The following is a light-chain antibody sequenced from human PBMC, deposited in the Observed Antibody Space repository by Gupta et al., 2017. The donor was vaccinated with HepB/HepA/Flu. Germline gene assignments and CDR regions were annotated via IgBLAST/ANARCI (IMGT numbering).Light chain of an antibody. V-gene: IGLV2-14*03. CDR1: SSDIGAYNH. CDR3: SSLTTKNTLL. Sequence: QSALTQPASVSGSFGQSITISCTGTSSDIGAYNHVSCYQQHPGKAPKLMIYDVINRPSGVPNRFSGSKSGNTASLTISGLQAEDEADYYCSSLTTKNTLLFGGGTKLTVL. J-gene: IGLJ2*01. CDR2: DVI.